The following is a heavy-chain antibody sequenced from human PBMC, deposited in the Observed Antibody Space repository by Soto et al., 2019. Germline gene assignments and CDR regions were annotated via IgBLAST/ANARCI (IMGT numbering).Heavy chain of an antibody. CDR1: GYTFTRYC. J-gene: IGHJ6*02. V-gene: IGHV1-18*04. CDR3: ARDRTRAAAGTLYYYYGMNV. Sequence: ASVKVSCKASGYTFTRYCISWVRQAPGQGLEWMGWISAYNGNTNYAQKLQGRVTMTTDTSTSTAYMELRSLRSDDTAVYYCARDRTRAAAGTLYYYYGMNVWGQETTVTVSS. CDR2: ISAYNGNT. D-gene: IGHD6-13*01.